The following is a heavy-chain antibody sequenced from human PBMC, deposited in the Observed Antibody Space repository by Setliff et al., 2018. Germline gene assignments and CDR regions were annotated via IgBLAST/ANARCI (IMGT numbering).Heavy chain of an antibody. D-gene: IGHD2-2*01. CDR3: TRHEDRNKCTSSSCYRENDAFDV. CDR2: IYPGDSDT. J-gene: IGHJ3*01. CDR1: GYIFTNYW. Sequence: GESLKISCKASGYIFTNYWIGWVRQMPGKGLEWMGVIYPGDSDTRYSPSFQGQVTISADKSINTAYLQWSSLRASDTAIYYCTRHEDRNKCTSSSCYRENDAFDVWGQGAMVTVSS. V-gene: IGHV5-51*01.